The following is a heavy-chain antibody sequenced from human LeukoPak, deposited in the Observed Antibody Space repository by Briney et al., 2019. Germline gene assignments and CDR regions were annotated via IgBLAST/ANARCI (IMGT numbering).Heavy chain of an antibody. D-gene: IGHD3-22*01. J-gene: IGHJ6*03. CDR1: GGSISSYY. CDR2: IYTSGST. Sequence: SETLSLTCTVSGGSISSYYWSWIRQPAGKGLEWIGRIYTSGSTNYNPSLKSRVTISVDKSKSQFSLKLSSVTAADTAVYYCAKINFHYDGSGDYYYYMDVWGKGTTVTVSS. CDR3: AKINFHYDGSGDYYYYMDV. V-gene: IGHV4-4*07.